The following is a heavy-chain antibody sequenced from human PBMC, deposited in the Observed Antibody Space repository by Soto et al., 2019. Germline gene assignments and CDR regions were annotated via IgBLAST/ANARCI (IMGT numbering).Heavy chain of an antibody. CDR2: ISWNSGSI. J-gene: IGHJ3*02. CDR3: AKGLRVVPFDAFDI. Sequence: PGGSMRLCWGAAGVTFDDYAVRWVRQAPGKGLEWVSGISWNSGSIGYADSVKGRFTISRDNAKNSLYLQMNSLRAEDTALYYCAKGLRVVPFDAFDIWGQGTMVTVSS. V-gene: IGHV3-9*01. CDR1: GVTFDDYA. D-gene: IGHD3-3*01.